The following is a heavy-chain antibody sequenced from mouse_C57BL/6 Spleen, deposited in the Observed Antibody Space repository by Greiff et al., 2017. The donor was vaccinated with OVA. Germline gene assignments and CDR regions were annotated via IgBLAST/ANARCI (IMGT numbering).Heavy chain of an antibody. Sequence: EVNVVESEGGLVQPGSSMKLSCTASGFTFSDYYMAWVRQVPEKGLEWVANINYDGSSTYYLDSLKSRFIISRDNAKNILYLQMSSLKSEDTATYYCARAEGYFDYWGQGTTLTVSS. CDR2: INYDGSST. V-gene: IGHV5-16*01. CDR1: GFTFSDYY. CDR3: ARAEGYFDY. J-gene: IGHJ2*01.